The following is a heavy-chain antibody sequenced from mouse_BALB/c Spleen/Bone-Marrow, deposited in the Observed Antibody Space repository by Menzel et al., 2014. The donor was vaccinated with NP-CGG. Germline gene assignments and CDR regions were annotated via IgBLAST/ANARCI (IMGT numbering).Heavy chain of an antibody. CDR1: GFTFTDYY. D-gene: IGHD1-3*01. CDR3: ARDIKDDWFAY. J-gene: IGHJ3*01. Sequence: EVKLVESGGGLVQPGGSLRLSCATSGFTFTDYYMSWVRQPPGKALEWLGFIRNKANGYTTEYSASVKGRFTISRDNFQSILYLQMNTLRAEDSATYYCARDIKDDWFAYWGQGTLVTVSA. V-gene: IGHV7-3*02. CDR2: IRNKANGYTT.